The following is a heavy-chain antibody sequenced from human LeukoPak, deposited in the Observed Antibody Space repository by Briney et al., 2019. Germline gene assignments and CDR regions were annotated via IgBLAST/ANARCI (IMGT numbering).Heavy chain of an antibody. D-gene: IGHD3-3*01. V-gene: IGHV3-11*06. Sequence: GGSLRLSCAASGFTFGDYYMTWIRQAPGKGLQWVSYISSTSNYRYYADSVKGRFTISRDNAKNSLYLQMNSLRAEDTAVYYRARDYTIFGVGTDAFDIWGQGTMVTVSS. J-gene: IGHJ3*02. CDR2: ISSTSNYR. CDR3: ARDYTIFGVGTDAFDI. CDR1: GFTFGDYY.